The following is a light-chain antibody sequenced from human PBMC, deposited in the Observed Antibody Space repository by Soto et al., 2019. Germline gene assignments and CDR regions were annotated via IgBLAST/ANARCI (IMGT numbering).Light chain of an antibody. Sequence: DIQMTQSPSTLSASVGDRVTIICRASQSISSSLAWYQQRPGKAPKLLIYDASSLESGVPSRFSGSGSGTEFTLTISSLQPDDFATYYCQQYNSYSFGQGTKVDIK. CDR3: QQYNSYS. V-gene: IGKV1-5*02. CDR1: QSISSS. J-gene: IGKJ1*01. CDR2: DAS.